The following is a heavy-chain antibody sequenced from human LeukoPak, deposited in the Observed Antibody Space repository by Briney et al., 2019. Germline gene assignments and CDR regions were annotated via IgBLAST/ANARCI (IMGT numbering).Heavy chain of an antibody. V-gene: IGHV1-2*02. CDR2: INPNSGGT. D-gene: IGHD6-13*01. CDR1: GCTFTDYY. J-gene: IGHJ4*02. CDR3: ARGYIAAAGIDY. Sequence: ASVKVSCKASGCTFTDYYVHWVRQAPGQGLEWMGWINPNSGGTHYDQKFQGRVTVTRDTSINTTYMQFSSLRSDDTAVYYCARGYIAAAGIDYWGQGTLVTVSS.